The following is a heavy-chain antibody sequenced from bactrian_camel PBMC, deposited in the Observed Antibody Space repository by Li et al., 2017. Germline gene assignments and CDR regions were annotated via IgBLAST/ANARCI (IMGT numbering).Heavy chain of an antibody. CDR1: GYSHSSAT. Sequence: HVQLVESGGGLVQAGGSLTLSCAASGYSHSSATMGWFRQAPGKNREAVATIESDGSTSYIDAVKGRFTNSKDNAKNILYLQMSSLKPEDTAMYYCAAHPAIDLSWWLLLHGNSYHWGQGTQVTVS. D-gene: IGHD2*01. V-gene: IGHV3S53*01. J-gene: IGHJ4*01. CDR2: IESDGST. CDR3: AAHPAIDLSWWLLLHGNSYH.